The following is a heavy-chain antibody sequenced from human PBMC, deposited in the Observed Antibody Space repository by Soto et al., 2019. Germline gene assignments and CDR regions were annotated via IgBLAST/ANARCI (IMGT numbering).Heavy chain of an antibody. CDR3: ARGPIKMTFGGDVVNPYFDY. J-gene: IGHJ4*02. CDR1: GGSLTSYH. Sequence: QVQLQESGPGLVKSPETLSLTCSVSGGSLTSYHWSWIRQPPGKGLEWIGCLDDSGRTNYNPSLKSRVIVSVDTSKPQFSLELSSVTAADTAVYYCARGPIKMTFGGDVVNPYFDYWGQGILVAVSS. D-gene: IGHD3-16*02. V-gene: IGHV4-59*01. CDR2: LDDSGRT.